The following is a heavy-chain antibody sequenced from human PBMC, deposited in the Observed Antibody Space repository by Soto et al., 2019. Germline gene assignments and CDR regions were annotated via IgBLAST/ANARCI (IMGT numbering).Heavy chain of an antibody. V-gene: IGHV4-34*01. CDR1: GGSFSGYY. Sequence: SETLSLTCAVYGGSFSGYYWSWIRQPPGKGLEWIGEINHSGSTNYNPSLKSRVTISVDTSKNQFSLKLSSVTAAYTAVYYCARTDPSRAFDIWGQGTMVTVSS. J-gene: IGHJ3*02. CDR3: ARTDPSRAFDI. CDR2: INHSGST.